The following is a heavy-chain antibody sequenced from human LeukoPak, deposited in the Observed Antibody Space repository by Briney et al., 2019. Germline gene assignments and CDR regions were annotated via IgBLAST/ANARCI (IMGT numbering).Heavy chain of an antibody. Sequence: SVKVSCKASGGTFSSYAISWVRQAPGQGLEWMGGIIPMFGTANYAQKFQGRVTITTDESTSTAYMELSSLRSEDTAVYYCIAAAGTWYYFDYWGQGTLVTVSS. V-gene: IGHV1-69*05. J-gene: IGHJ4*02. CDR2: IIPMFGTA. CDR1: GGTFSSYA. D-gene: IGHD6-13*01. CDR3: IAAAGTWYYFDY.